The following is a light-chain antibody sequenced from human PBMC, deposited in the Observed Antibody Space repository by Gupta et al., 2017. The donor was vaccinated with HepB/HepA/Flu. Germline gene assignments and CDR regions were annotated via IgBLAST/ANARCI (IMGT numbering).Light chain of an antibody. V-gene: IGLV1-40*01. J-gene: IGLJ2*01. CDR1: SSNIGAGYD. CDR2: GNS. CDR3: QSYDSSLSGHVV. Sequence: QSVLTQPPSVAGAPGQRVTISCTVSSSNIGAGYDVHWYQQLPGTAPKLLIYGNSNRPSGVPDRFSGSKSGTSASLAITGLQAEEEADYYCQSYDSSLSGHVVFGGGTKLTVL.